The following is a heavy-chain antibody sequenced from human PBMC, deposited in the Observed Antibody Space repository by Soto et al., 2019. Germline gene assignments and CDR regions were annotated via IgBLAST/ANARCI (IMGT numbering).Heavy chain of an antibody. CDR2: ISYDGSNK. CDR1: GFTFSSYG. Sequence: PGGSLRLSCAASGFTFSSYGMHWVRQAPGKGLEWVAVISYDGSNKYYADSVKGRFTISRDNSRNILYLQMNSLRADDTAMYFCARSLFMVAPDNEPFDYWGQGTLVTVSS. D-gene: IGHD5-12*01. J-gene: IGHJ4*02. V-gene: IGHV3-30*03. CDR3: ARSLFMVAPDNEPFDY.